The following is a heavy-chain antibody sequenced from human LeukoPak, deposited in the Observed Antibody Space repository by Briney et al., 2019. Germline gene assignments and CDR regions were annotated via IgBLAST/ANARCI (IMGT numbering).Heavy chain of an antibody. CDR2: SSSSGSTI. D-gene: IGHD3-16*01. CDR3: ARDVKGGLDY. V-gene: IGHV3-11*01. CDR1: GFTFRDYH. J-gene: IGHJ4*02. Sequence: GGSLRLSCAASGFTFRDYHMSWIRQAPGKGLEWVSHSSSSGSTIYYADSVRGRFTVSRDNPKNSLYLHMNSLRAGDTAVYYCARDVKGGLDYWGQGTLVTVSS.